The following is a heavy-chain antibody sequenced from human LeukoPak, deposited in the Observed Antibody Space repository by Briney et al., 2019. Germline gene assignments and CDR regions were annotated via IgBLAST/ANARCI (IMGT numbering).Heavy chain of an antibody. D-gene: IGHD5-24*01. Sequence: GGSLRLSCAASGFTFNDYSMHWVRQAPGKGLEWVSLVSWDGDNTHYADSVKGRFTISRDNSKNSLYLQMNRLRTEDTAFYYCAKELGRLQLYFDSWGQRALVTVSS. J-gene: IGHJ4*02. V-gene: IGHV3-43*01. CDR3: AKELGRLQLYFDS. CDR2: VSWDGDNT. CDR1: GFTFNDYS.